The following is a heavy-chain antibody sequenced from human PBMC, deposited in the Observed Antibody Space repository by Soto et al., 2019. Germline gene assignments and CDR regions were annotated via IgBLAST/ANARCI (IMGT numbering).Heavy chain of an antibody. D-gene: IGHD3-22*01. Sequence: GGALRLSCAASGFTFISYAMHWVLQAPWKGLEYVSAISSNGGSTYYANSVKGRFTISRDNSKNTLYLQMGSLRAEDMAVYYCARPFITMIVVVITTWYFDLWGRGTLVTVSS. J-gene: IGHJ2*01. V-gene: IGHV3-64*01. CDR2: ISSNGGST. CDR1: GFTFISYA. CDR3: ARPFITMIVVVITTWYFDL.